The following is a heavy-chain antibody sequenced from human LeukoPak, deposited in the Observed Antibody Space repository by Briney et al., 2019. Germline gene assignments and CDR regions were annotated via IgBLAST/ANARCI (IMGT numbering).Heavy chain of an antibody. CDR3: ARHGPLYDIWSAQFYFDS. CDR2: IYLSGTT. V-gene: IGHV4-59*08. J-gene: IGHJ4*02. CDR1: GDSISTYY. D-gene: IGHD3-3*01. Sequence: SETLSLTCTVSGDSISTYYWSWLPQPPGKELEWIGHIYLSGTTKYSSSLKSRVTIAVDTSKDQFSLSLSSVTAADTAVYYCARHGPLYDIWSAQFYFDSWGQGTLVTVSS.